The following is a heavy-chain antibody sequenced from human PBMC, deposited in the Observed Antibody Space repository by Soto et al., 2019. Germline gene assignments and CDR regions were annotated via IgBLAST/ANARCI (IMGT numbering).Heavy chain of an antibody. CDR1: GGSITSGTYY. Sequence: KTSETLSLTCNVSGGSITSGTYYWSWIRQHPGKGLEWIGYIHYSGSTYYNPSLKSRVAISLDTSKNQFSLKLSSVTAADTAVYYCASDLGDSGAFHIWGQGTMVTVSS. V-gene: IGHV4-31*03. D-gene: IGHD4-17*01. J-gene: IGHJ3*02. CDR2: IHYSGST. CDR3: ASDLGDSGAFHI.